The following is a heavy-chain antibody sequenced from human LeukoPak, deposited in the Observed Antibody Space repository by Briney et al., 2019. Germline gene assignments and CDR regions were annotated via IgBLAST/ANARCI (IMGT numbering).Heavy chain of an antibody. CDR3: ATSLRFFRYYYMDV. V-gene: IGHV1-18*01. J-gene: IGHJ6*03. CDR1: GYTFTSYG. Sequence: GASVKVSCKASGYTFTSYGISWVRQAPGQGLEGMGWISAYNGNTNYAQKLQGRVTMTTDTSTSTAYMELRSLRSDDTAVYYCATSLRFFRYYYMDVWGKGTTVTVSS. CDR2: ISAYNGNT. D-gene: IGHD3-3*01.